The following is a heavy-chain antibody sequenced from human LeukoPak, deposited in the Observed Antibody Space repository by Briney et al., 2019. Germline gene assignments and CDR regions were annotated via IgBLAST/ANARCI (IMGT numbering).Heavy chain of an antibody. CDR2: INPSGGST. J-gene: IGHJ5*02. CDR1: GYTFTSYY. V-gene: IGHV1-46*01. Sequence: ASVKVSCKASGYTFTSYYMHWVRQAPGQGLEWMGIINPSGGSTSYAQKFQGRVTMTRDTSTSTVYMELSSLRSEDTAVYYCARDGHSYGYSTWFDPWGQGTLVTVSS. D-gene: IGHD5-18*01. CDR3: ARDGHSYGYSTWFDP.